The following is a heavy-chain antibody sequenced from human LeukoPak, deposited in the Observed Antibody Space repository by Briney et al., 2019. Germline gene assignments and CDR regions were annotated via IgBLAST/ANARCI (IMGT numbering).Heavy chain of an antibody. Sequence: SETLSLTCTVSGGSISSYYWSWIRQPPGKGLEWIGYIYYSGSTNYNPSLKSRVTISVDTSKNQFSLKLSSVTAADTAVYYCARGNWNDVKAFDYWGQGTLVTVSS. J-gene: IGHJ4*02. CDR2: IYYSGST. V-gene: IGHV4-59*01. CDR1: GGSISSYY. CDR3: ARGNWNDVKAFDY. D-gene: IGHD1-1*01.